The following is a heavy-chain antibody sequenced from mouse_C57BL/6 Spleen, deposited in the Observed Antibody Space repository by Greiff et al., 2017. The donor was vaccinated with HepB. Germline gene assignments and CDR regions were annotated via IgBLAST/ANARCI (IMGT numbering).Heavy chain of an antibody. CDR2: IYPGSGST. Sequence: QVQLQQPGAELVKPGASVKMSCKASGYTFTSYWITWVKQRPGQGLEWIGDIYPGSGSTNYNEKFKSKATLTVDTSSSTAYMQLSSLTSEDSAVYYCARWGNYRGYAMDYWGQGTSVTVSS. J-gene: IGHJ4*01. CDR1: GYTFTSYW. V-gene: IGHV1-55*01. CDR3: ARWGNYRGYAMDY. D-gene: IGHD2-1*01.